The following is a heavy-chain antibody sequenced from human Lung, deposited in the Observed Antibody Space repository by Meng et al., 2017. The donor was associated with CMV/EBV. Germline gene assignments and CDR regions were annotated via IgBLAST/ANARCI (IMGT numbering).Heavy chain of an antibody. V-gene: IGHV3-30-3*01. CDR1: EFTLNNYA. Sequence: SLKISRAAPEFTLNNYAMHWVRQAPGKGLEWVAVISYDGSNKYYADSVKGRFTISRDNSKNTLSLQMNSLRAEDTAVYYCARILVPADTYYYYGMDVWGQGTTVTVSS. J-gene: IGHJ6*02. CDR3: ARILVPADTYYYYGMDV. CDR2: ISYDGSNK. D-gene: IGHD2-2*01.